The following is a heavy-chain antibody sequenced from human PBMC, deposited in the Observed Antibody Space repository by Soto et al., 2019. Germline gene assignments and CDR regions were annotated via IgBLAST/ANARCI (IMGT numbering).Heavy chain of an antibody. CDR1: GYTFTSYD. D-gene: IGHD3-3*01. V-gene: IGHV1-8*01. J-gene: IGHJ4*02. Sequence: ASVKVSCKASGYTFTSYDINWVRQATGQRLEWMGWMNPNSGNTGYAQKFQGRVTMTRNTSISTAYMELSSLRSEDTAVYYCARGGPYYDFWSGFPVAHWGQGTLVTVSS. CDR2: MNPNSGNT. CDR3: ARGGPYYDFWSGFPVAH.